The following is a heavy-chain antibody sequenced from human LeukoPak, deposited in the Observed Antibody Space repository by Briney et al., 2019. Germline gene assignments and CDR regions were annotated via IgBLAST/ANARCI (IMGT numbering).Heavy chain of an antibody. CDR1: GFAVSARP. CDR3: AADPGY. CDR2: IYSGGST. Sequence: PGGSLRLSCEASGFAVSARPMSWVRQAPGKGLEWVSVIYSGGSTYYADSVKGRFTISRDNSKNTLYLQMNSLRAEDTAVYYCAADPGYWGQGTLVTVSS. J-gene: IGHJ4*02. V-gene: IGHV3-53*01.